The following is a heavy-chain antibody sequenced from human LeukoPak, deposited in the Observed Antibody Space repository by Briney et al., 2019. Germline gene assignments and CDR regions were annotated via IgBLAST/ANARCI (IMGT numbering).Heavy chain of an antibody. Sequence: AGGSLRLSCAASGFTFSHYNMNWVRQAPGKGLEWVSSISGSTGYIYYADSAKGRFTISRDNAKNSLFLQMNSLRAEDTAVYYCARVRRGTAYDSSGYYYRYFDYWGQGTLVTVSS. V-gene: IGHV3-21*01. CDR1: GFTFSHYN. D-gene: IGHD3-22*01. J-gene: IGHJ4*02. CDR2: ISGSTGYI. CDR3: ARVRRGTAYDSSGYYYRYFDY.